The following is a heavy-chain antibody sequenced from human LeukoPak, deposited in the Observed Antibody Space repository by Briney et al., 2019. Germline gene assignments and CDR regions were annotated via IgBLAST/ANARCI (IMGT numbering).Heavy chain of an antibody. CDR2: IYYSGTT. D-gene: IGHD3-10*01. J-gene: IGHJ3*02. Sequence: SETLSLTCTVSGGSISSYYWSWIRQPPGKGLEWIGYIYYSGTTNQNASLKSRVTLSIDTSKNQFSLKLASVTAADMAVYYSAKVSSDYDAFDMWGQGTMVTVSS. CDR1: GGSISSYY. CDR3: AKVSSDYDAFDM. V-gene: IGHV4-59*12.